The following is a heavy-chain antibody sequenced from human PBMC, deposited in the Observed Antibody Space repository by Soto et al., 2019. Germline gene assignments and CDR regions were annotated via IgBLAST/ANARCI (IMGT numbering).Heavy chain of an antibody. CDR2: FDPEDGET. Sequence: GASVKVSCKVSGYTLTELSMHWVRQAPGKGLEWMGGFDPEDGETIYAQKFQGRVTMTEDTSTDTAYMELSSLRSEDTAVYYCATETTGYYYYGMDVWGQGTTVTVSS. V-gene: IGHV1-24*01. D-gene: IGHD4-4*01. CDR3: ATETTGYYYYGMDV. CDR1: GYTLTELS. J-gene: IGHJ6*02.